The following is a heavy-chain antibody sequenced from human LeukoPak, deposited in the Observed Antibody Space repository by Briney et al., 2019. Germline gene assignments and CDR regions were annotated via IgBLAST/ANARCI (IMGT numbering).Heavy chain of an antibody. J-gene: IGHJ4*02. V-gene: IGHV3-30*02. CDR3: AKDGDYYGSGSGPHDY. CDR2: IRYDGSNK. Sequence: GGSLRLSCAASGFTFSSYGMHWVRRAPGKGLEWVAFIRYDGSNKYYADSVKGRFTISRDNSKNMLYLQMNSLRAEDTAVYYCAKDGDYYGSGSGPHDYWGQGTLVTVSS. D-gene: IGHD3-10*01. CDR1: GFTFSSYG.